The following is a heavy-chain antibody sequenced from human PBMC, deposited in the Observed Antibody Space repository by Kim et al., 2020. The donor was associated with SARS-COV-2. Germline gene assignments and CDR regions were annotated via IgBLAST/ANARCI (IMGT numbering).Heavy chain of an antibody. CDR3: ARDSYGSGSYYWYFDY. CDR2: IYYSGST. Sequence: SETLSLTCTVSGGSISSYYWSWIRQPPGKGLEWIGYIYYSGSTNYNPSLKSRVTISVDTSKNQFSLKLSSVTAADTAVYYCARDSYGSGSYYWYFDYWGQGTLVTVSS. D-gene: IGHD3-10*01. V-gene: IGHV4-59*13. CDR1: GGSISSYY. J-gene: IGHJ4*02.